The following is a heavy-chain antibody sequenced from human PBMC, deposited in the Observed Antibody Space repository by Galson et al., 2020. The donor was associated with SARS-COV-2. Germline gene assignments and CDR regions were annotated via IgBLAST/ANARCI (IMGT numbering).Heavy chain of an antibody. V-gene: IGHV4-39*07. Sequence: SQTLSLTCTVSGGSIRSDTYYWGWIRQPTGKGLEWLGSVDHRGNTYRNPSLKSRLTLSVDTSHNHFSLNLASVTAADTAVYFCVSVDEAFDPWGQGTLVTVSS. J-gene: IGHJ5*02. CDR2: VDHRGNT. CDR1: GGSIRSDTYY. CDR3: VSVDEAFDP.